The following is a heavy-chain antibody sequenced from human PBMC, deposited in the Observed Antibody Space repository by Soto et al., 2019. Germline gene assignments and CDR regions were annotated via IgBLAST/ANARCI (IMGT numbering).Heavy chain of an antibody. CDR3: ARDGGYCSSTSCSYYYGMDV. CDR2: ISSSGSTI. J-gene: IGHJ6*02. V-gene: IGHV3-48*03. CDR1: GFTFSSYE. D-gene: IGHD2-2*01. Sequence: GGSLRLSCAASGFTFSSYEMNWVRQAPGKGLEWVSYISSSGSTIYYADSVKGRFTISRDNAKNSLYLQMNSLRAEDTAVYYCARDGGYCSSTSCSYYYGMDVWGQGTTVTVS.